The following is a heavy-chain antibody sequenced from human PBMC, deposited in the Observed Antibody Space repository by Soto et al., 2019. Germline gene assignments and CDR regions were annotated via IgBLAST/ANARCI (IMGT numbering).Heavy chain of an antibody. V-gene: IGHV3-23*01. D-gene: IGHD2-21*02. J-gene: IGHJ4*02. CDR1: GFNFKKFA. CDR2: ISCCGGSA. Sequence: VGSLRLSCVASGFNFKKFAMAWVRQAAGEGLEWVSGISCCGGSASYADSVKGRFSIARDDSKNTVSLQLNSLRAEDTAVYFCANVYCPGDCYAGSFKYWGQGTLVTVSS. CDR3: ANVYCPGDCYAGSFKY.